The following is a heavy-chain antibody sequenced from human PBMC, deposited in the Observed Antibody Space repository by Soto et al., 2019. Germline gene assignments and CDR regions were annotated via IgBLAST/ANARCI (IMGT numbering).Heavy chain of an antibody. Sequence: SVKVSCKASGGTFSSYAISWVRQAPGQGLEWMGGIIPIFGTANYAQKFQGRVTITADKSTSTAYMELSSLKASDTAMYYCARLGLAARSYYYYGMDVWGQGTTVTVSS. CDR3: ARLGLAARSYYYYGMDV. V-gene: IGHV1-69*06. D-gene: IGHD6-6*01. CDR1: GGTFSSYA. CDR2: IIPIFGTA. J-gene: IGHJ6*02.